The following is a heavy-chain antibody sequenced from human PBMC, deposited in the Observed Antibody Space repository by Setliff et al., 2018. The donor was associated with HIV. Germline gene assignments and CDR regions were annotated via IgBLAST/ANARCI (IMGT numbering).Heavy chain of an antibody. CDR1: GGSISRYY. CDR2: IYYSGST. D-gene: IGHD2-15*01. J-gene: IGHJ3*02. V-gene: IGHV4-59*01. Sequence: PSEIRWLTCSVSGGSISRYYWSWMRQPPGKGLAWIGYIYYSGSTNDNPSLKSRVTISVDTSKNQFSLKLSSVTAADTAVYYCARNPCSGGSCPDAFDIWGQGTMVTVSS. CDR3: ARNPCSGGSCPDAFDI.